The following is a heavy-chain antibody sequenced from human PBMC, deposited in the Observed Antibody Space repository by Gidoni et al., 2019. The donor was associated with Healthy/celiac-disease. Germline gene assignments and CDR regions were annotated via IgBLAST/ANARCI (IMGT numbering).Heavy chain of an antibody. CDR3: ARDRTGTSDY. V-gene: IGHV4-38-2*02. D-gene: IGHD1-7*01. CDR1: GYSISSGYY. J-gene: IGHJ4*02. CDR2: IYHSGST. Sequence: QVQLQESGPGLVKPSETLSLTCTVSGYSISSGYYWGWIRQPPGKGLEWIGSIYHSGSTYYNPSLKSRVTISVDTSKNQFSLKLSSVTAADTAVYYCARDRTGTSDYWGQGTLVTVSS.